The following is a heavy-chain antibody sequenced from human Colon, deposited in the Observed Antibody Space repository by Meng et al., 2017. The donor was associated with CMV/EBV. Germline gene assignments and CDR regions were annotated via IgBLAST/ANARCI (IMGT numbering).Heavy chain of an antibody. Sequence: GESLKISCAASGFTFSSYAMSWVRQAPGKGLEWVSAISGSGGSTYYADSVKGRFTISRDNSKNTLYLQMNSLRAEDTAVYYCAKEGGIGDWYYFDYWGQVTLVTVSS. CDR2: ISGSGGST. J-gene: IGHJ4*02. CDR1: GFTFSSYA. V-gene: IGHV3-23*01. D-gene: IGHD2-21*01. CDR3: AKEGGIGDWYYFDY.